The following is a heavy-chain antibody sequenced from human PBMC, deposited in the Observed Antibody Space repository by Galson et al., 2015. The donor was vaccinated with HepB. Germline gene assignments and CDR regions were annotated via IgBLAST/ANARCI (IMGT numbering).Heavy chain of an antibody. CDR1: GVAFSGSA. D-gene: IGHD3-22*01. CDR3: TRLHYDSSGYYPFDY. V-gene: IGHV3-73*01. J-gene: IGHJ4*02. CDR2: IRSEADSYAT. Sequence: SLRLSCAASGVAFSGSAMHWVRQASGKGLECVGRIRSEADSYATAYAASVKGRFTISRDDSKNTAYLQMNSLKTEDTAVYYCTRLHYDSSGYYPFDYWGQGTLVTVSS.